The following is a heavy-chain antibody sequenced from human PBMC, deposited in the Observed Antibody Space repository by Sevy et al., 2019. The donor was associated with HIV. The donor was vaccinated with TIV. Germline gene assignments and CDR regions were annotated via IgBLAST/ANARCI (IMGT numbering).Heavy chain of an antibody. J-gene: IGHJ4*02. CDR1: GFSFRVYW. V-gene: IGHV3-7*01. D-gene: IGHD1-26*01. Sequence: GGSLRLSCAASGFSFRVYWMSWVRQVPGKGLEWVANIRLDGSEKYYLGSVGGRFTISRDNANNSLYLQMDSLRAEDTGVYYCATTSGGSFDNWGQGALVTVSS. CDR3: ATTSGGSFDN. CDR2: IRLDGSEK.